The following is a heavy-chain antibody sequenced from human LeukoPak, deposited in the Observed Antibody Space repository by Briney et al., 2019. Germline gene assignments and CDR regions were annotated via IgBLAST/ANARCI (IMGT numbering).Heavy chain of an antibody. V-gene: IGHV6-1*01. CDR1: GDSVSSNSAA. J-gene: IGHJ4*02. Sequence: SQTLSLTCAISGDSVSSNSAAWNWIRQSPSRGLEWLGRTYYRSKWYNDYAVSVKSRITINPDTSKNQFSLKLNSVTAADTAVFYCARGGLWIYYFDYWGQGTLVTVSS. CDR2: TYYRSKWYN. D-gene: IGHD1-1*01. CDR3: ARGGLWIYYFDY.